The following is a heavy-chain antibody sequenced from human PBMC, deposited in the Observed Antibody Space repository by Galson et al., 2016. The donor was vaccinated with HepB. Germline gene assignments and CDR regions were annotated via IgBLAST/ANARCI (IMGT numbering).Heavy chain of an antibody. V-gene: IGHV4-31*03. J-gene: IGHJ1*01. D-gene: IGHD2-21*02. Sequence: TLSLTCTVSGGSISSGGYYWSWIRQHPGKGLEWIGYIFHSGTTYYNPPLKSRVIISIDTSKNQFSLTLSSATAADTAVYYCARAAGCGGDCFQRWGQGALVTVSS. CDR3: ARAAGCGGDCFQR. CDR1: GGSISSGGYY. CDR2: IFHSGTT.